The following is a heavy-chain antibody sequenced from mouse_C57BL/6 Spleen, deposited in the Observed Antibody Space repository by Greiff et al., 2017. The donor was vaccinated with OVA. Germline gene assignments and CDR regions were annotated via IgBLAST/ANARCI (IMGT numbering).Heavy chain of an antibody. CDR2: IYPSSGYT. CDR1: GYTFTSSC. V-gene: IGHV1-81*01. Sequence: VKLQEPGAELARPGASVKLSCKASGYTFTSSCIRWVKQRTRHGLEWIGDIYPSSGYTYYNEQFKGKATLTADEYSSTAYMELRSLASEDSAVYFSAHYGTLDYWGQGTTLTVSS. D-gene: IGHD1-1*01. J-gene: IGHJ2*01. CDR3: AHYGTLDY.